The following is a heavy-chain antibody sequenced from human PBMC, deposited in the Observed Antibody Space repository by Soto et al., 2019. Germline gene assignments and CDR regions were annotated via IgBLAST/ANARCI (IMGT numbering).Heavy chain of an antibody. Sequence: GGSLRLSCAASGFTFDDYTMHWVRQAPGKGLEWVSLISWDGGSTYYADSVKGRFTISRDNSKNSLYLQMNSLRTEDTALYYCAKGRGTAMGIDYWGQGTLVTVSS. CDR1: GFTFDDYT. J-gene: IGHJ4*02. CDR2: ISWDGGST. CDR3: AKGRGTAMGIDY. V-gene: IGHV3-43*01. D-gene: IGHD5-18*01.